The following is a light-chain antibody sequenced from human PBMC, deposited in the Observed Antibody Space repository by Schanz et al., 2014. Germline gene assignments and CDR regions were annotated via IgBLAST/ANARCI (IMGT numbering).Light chain of an antibody. CDR1: QSVIGNS. J-gene: IGKJ4*01. CDR3: QHYYSYTPS. Sequence: ENVLTQSPGTLSLSPGERATLSCRASQSVIGNSLAWYQQRPGQAPRILIYGASSRATGIPERFSGSGSGTEFTLTISSLQSEDFATYYCQHYYSYTPSFGGGTKVEIK. CDR2: GAS. V-gene: IGKV3-20*01.